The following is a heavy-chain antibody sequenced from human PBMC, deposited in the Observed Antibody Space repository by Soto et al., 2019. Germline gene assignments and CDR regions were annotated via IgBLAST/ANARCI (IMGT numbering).Heavy chain of an antibody. CDR3: TTDASSIIVVVPAAPDY. CDR2: IKSETDGGTT. D-gene: IGHD2-2*01. J-gene: IGHJ4*02. CDR1: GFTFSNAW. Sequence: GGSLRLSCAASGFTFSNAWMSWVRQAPGKGLEWVGRIKSETDGGTTDYAAPVKGRFTIPRDDSKNTLYLQMNSLKTEDTAVYYCTTDASSIIVVVPAAPDYWGQGTLVTVSS. V-gene: IGHV3-15*01.